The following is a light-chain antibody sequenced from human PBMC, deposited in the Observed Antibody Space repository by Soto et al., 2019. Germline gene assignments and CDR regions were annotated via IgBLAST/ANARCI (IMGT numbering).Light chain of an antibody. Sequence: EIVFTQSPGTLSLSPGERATLSCRASQSVSSTYLAWYQHRPGQAPRLLIYGASSRATGIPDRFSGSGSGTDFTLIISRLEPEDFAVYYCQQYGNSFVGFGQGTKVEIK. J-gene: IGKJ1*01. CDR1: QSVSSTY. CDR2: GAS. V-gene: IGKV3-20*01. CDR3: QQYGNSFVG.